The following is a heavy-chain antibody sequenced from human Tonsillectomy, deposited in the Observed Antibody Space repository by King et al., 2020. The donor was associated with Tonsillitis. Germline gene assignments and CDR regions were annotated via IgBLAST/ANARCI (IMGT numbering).Heavy chain of an antibody. CDR3: ARGYSSGYRVDY. J-gene: IGHJ4*02. V-gene: IGHV3-74*01. D-gene: IGHD6-19*01. Sequence: EVQLVESGGGLVQPGGSLRLSCAASGFTFSNYWMHWVRQAPGKGLVWVSRINSDGSSTTYTDSVKGRFTISRDNAKNTLVLQMNSLRAEDTAVYYCARGYSSGYRVDYWGQGTLVTVSS. CDR1: GFTFSNYW. CDR2: INSDGSST.